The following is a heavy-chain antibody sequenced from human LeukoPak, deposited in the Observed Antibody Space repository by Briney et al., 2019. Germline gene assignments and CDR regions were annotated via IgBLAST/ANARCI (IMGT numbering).Heavy chain of an antibody. J-gene: IGHJ4*02. CDR3: ARRGFGYSYGFVSYYFDY. CDR2: INPSGGST. CDR1: GYTFTRYY. V-gene: IGHV1-46*01. D-gene: IGHD5-18*01. Sequence: ASVKVSCKASGYTFTRYYMHWGRQAPGRWLELMGIINPSGGSTSYAQKFQGRVTMTRDTSTSTVYMELSSLRSEDTAVYYCARRGFGYSYGFVSYYFDYWGQGTLVTVSS.